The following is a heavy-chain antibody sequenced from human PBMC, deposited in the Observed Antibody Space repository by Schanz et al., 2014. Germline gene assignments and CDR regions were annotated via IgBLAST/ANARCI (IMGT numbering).Heavy chain of an antibody. Sequence: VQLVESGGGVVQPGGSLRLSCAASGFPFSSYALHWVRQAPGKGLEWVSAISGSGGSTYYADSVKGRFIISRDNSKNNSKNTLYVQMNSLRAEDTAVYYCAKHVRSLTGNDYWGQGTLVTVSS. D-gene: IGHD3-9*01. CDR1: GFPFSSYA. J-gene: IGHJ4*02. CDR2: ISGSGGST. V-gene: IGHV3-23*04. CDR3: AKHVRSLTGNDY.